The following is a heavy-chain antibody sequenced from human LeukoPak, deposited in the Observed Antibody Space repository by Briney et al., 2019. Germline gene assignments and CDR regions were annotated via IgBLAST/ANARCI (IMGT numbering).Heavy chain of an antibody. CDR3: TSGIAVAGYFDY. J-gene: IGHJ4*02. D-gene: IGHD6-19*01. CDR1: GFTFGDYA. Sequence: PGGSLRLSCTASGFTFGDYAMSWVRQAPGKGLEWVGFIGSKAYGGTTEYAASVKGRFTISRDDSKSIAYLQMNSLKTEDTAVYYCTSGIAVAGYFDYWGQGTLVTVSS. V-gene: IGHV3-49*04. CDR2: IGSKAYGGTT.